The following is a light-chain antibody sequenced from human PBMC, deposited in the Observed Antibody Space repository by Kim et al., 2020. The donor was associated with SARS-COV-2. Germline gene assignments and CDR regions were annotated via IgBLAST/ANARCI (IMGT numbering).Light chain of an antibody. CDR3: NSRDSSGNHVL. CDR2: GDK. V-gene: IGLV3-19*01. Sequence: ALGQTVTSTCQGESLRGYYASWFRQKSGQAPILVIYGDKNRPSGIPDRFSGSGSGNTASLTITGTQAEDEADYYCNSRDSSGNHVLFGGGTQLTVL. J-gene: IGLJ3*02. CDR1: SLRGYY.